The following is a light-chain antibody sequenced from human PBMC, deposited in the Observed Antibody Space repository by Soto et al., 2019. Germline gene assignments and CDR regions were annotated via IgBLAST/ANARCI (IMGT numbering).Light chain of an antibody. Sequence: EILLTQSPAILSLSPGEKATLSCRASQSLGNNVAWFQQKPGQAPRLLISAAIDRAAGIPARIAGSGSGTHYTLALSNLEPEDFAIYYCQERSRWHRGSFGGGTRVEI. CDR2: AAI. J-gene: IGKJ4*01. CDR1: QSLGNN. V-gene: IGKV3-11*01. CDR3: QERSRWHRGS.